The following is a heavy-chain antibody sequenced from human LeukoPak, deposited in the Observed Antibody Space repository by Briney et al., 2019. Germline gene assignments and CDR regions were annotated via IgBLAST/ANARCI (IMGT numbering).Heavy chain of an antibody. CDR2: IYYSGST. D-gene: IGHD4-17*01. V-gene: IGHV4-39*07. J-gene: IGHJ4*02. CDR3: ASTTKETYGDSRGTIDY. CDR1: GDSISSSSYY. Sequence: SETLSLTCTVSGDSISSSSYYWGWIRQPPGKGLEWIGSIYYSGSTYYNPSLKSRVTISVDTSKNQFSLKLGSVTAADTAVYYCASTTKETYGDSRGTIDYWGQGTLVTVSS.